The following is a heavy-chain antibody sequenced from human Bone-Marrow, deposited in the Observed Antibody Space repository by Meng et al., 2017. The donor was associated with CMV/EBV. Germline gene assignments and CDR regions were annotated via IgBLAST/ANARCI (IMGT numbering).Heavy chain of an antibody. V-gene: IGHV1-2*02. CDR1: GYTFTGYY. CDR2: INPNSGGT. CDR3: ARDLDIPAHYYGMDV. Sequence: ASVKVSCKASGYTFTGYYIHWVRQAPGQGLEWMGWINPNSGGTNYAQKFQGRVTMTRDTSISTAYMELSRLRSDDTAVYYCARDLDIPAHYYGMDVWGQGTTVTVSS. D-gene: IGHD5-12*01. J-gene: IGHJ6*02.